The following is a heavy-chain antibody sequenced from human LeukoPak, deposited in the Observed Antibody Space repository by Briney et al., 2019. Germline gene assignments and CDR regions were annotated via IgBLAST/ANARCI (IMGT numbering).Heavy chain of an antibody. J-gene: IGHJ4*02. CDR1: GFAFNTYA. V-gene: IGHV3-33*01. CDR3: ARETFGSGSYPDF. Sequence: GGSLRLSCAASGFAFNTYAMHRVRQAPGQGLEWVALIWHDGSHKFYSNSVRGQFTISRDNSKNTVSLQMNNLRPEDTAVYYCARETFGSGSYPDFWGQGTLVTVPS. CDR2: IWHDGSHK. D-gene: IGHD3-10*01.